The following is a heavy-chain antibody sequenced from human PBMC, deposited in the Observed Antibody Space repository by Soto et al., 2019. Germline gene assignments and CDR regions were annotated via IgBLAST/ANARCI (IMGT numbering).Heavy chain of an antibody. J-gene: IGHJ6*02. CDR2: ISCYNGKT. CDR1: GYSFTAYG. D-gene: IGHD3-3*01. V-gene: IGHV1-18*01. CDR3: ARDAPPPELRFLEWHNYDYNGMDV. Sequence: ASVKVSCKTSGYSFTAYGISWVRQAPGQGLEWMGWISCYNGKTKYAQKVQGRVTTTTDTSTSTAYMEVRSLRSDDTAIYYCARDAPPPELRFLEWHNYDYNGMDVWGQGTTVTVS.